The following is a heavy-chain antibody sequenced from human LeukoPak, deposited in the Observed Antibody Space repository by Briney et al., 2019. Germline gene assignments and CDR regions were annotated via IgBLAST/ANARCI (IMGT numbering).Heavy chain of an antibody. V-gene: IGHV3-23*01. CDR3: AKALGSYSSGWDT. CDR1: GFTFSIYA. D-gene: IGHD6-19*01. J-gene: IGHJ5*02. Sequence: GGSLRLSCAASGFTFSIYAMSWVRQAPGKGLEWVSAISGSGGSTYYADSVKGRFTISRDNSKNTLYLQMNSLRAEDTAVYYCAKALGSYSSGWDTWGQGTLVTVSS. CDR2: ISGSGGST.